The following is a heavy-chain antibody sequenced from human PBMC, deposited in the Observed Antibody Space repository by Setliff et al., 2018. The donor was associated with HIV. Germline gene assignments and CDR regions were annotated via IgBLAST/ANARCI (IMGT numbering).Heavy chain of an antibody. CDR3: ARASQPRWAFDI. V-gene: IGHV4-31*03. CDR2: IYYSGST. Sequence: SETLSLTCTVSGGSISSGGYYWSWIRQHPGKGLEWIGYIYYSGSTYYNPSLKSRVTISVDTSKNQFSLKRSSVTAADTAVYYCARASQPRWAFDIWGQGTMVTVSS. J-gene: IGHJ3*02. D-gene: IGHD2-15*01. CDR1: GGSISSGGYY.